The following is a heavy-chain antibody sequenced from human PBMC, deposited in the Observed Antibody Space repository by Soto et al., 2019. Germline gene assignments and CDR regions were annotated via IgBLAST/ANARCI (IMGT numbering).Heavy chain of an antibody. J-gene: IGHJ4*02. V-gene: IGHV3-33*01. CDR3: ARDDLFADNGVGH. D-gene: IGHD3-10*01. Sequence: QVQLVESGGGVVRPGTSLRLSCAATGFSFSAHGMHWVRQAPGKGLEWLAVINDGSEEGYADSVRGRFTISRDNARNILSLQMDYVSAVDSALYYCARDDLFADNGVGHWGQGTLVTVS. CDR2: INDGSEE. CDR1: GFSFSAHG.